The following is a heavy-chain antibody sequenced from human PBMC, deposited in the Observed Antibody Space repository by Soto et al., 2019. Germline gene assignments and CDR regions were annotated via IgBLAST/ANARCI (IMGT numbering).Heavy chain of an antibody. J-gene: IGHJ6*02. D-gene: IGHD3-10*01. Sequence: ITLKESGRTLVKPTQTLTLTCTFSGFSLNTGGVGVGWVRQPRGKAMEWLALIYWDDDERYRPSLRSRLNISKDTINNQVVLTMTNMDLEDTATYYCVRNWRYYGGDYYYGMDAWGQGTTVTVSS. V-gene: IGHV2-5*02. CDR2: IYWDDDE. CDR3: VRNWRYYGGDYYYGMDA. CDR1: GFSLNTGGVG.